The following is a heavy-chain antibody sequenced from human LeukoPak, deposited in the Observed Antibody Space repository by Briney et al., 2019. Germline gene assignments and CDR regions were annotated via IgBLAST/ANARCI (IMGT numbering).Heavy chain of an antibody. Sequence: GGSLRLSCVGSGFTSIAYALTWARQAPGKGLEWVSGISGGGVTTYYADSVKGRFTISRDNSKNTLYLQMNSLRAEDTAVYYCAKGGPSYSSGWYFDYWGQGTLVTVSS. D-gene: IGHD6-19*01. CDR3: AKGGPSYSSGWYFDY. CDR1: GFTSIAYA. CDR2: ISGGGVTT. V-gene: IGHV3-23*01. J-gene: IGHJ4*02.